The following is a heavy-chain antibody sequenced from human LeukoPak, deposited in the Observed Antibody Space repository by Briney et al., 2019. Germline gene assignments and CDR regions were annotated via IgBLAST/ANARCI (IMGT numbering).Heavy chain of an antibody. Sequence: PSETLSLTCSVSGDSISSWDDFCRWVRQDPGKVVQWIGYMYYSESTYYHPSLKSRVTRSVDTAKNHFSLKLRSVTAGDTAVYYCARDFSSSSNWFDPWGQGTLVTVSS. V-gene: IGHV4-31*03. CDR2: MYYSEST. J-gene: IGHJ5*02. CDR3: ARDFSSSSNWFDP. CDR1: GDSISSWDDF. D-gene: IGHD6-6*01.